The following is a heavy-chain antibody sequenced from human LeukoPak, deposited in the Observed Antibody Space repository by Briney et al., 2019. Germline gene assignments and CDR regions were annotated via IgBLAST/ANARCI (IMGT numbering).Heavy chain of an antibody. D-gene: IGHD2-15*01. CDR3: ARHRQYCSGGSCYRPHFDY. CDR2: IYYSGST. Sequence: PSETLSLTCTVSGGSISSYYWSWIRQPPGKGLEWIGYIYYSGSTNYNPSLKSRVTISVDTSKNQFSLKLSPVTAADTAVYYCARHRQYCSGGSCYRPHFDYWGQGTLVTVSS. CDR1: GGSISSYY. V-gene: IGHV4-59*08. J-gene: IGHJ4*02.